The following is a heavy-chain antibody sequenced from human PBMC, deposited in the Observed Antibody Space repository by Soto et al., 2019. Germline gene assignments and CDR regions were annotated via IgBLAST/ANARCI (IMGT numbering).Heavy chain of an antibody. J-gene: IGHJ6*02. CDR2: IYYSGST. V-gene: IGHV4-39*01. Sequence: SETLSLTCTVSGGSISSSSYYWGWIRQPPGKGLEWIGSIYYSGSTYYNPSLKSRVTISVDTSKNQFSLKLSSVTAADTAVYYCARHQNGGIAAAGPDYGMDVWGQGTTVT. CDR3: ARHQNGGIAAAGPDYGMDV. CDR1: GGSISSSSYY. D-gene: IGHD6-13*01.